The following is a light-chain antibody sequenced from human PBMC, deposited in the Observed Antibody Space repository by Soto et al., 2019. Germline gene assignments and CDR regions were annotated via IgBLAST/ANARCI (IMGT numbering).Light chain of an antibody. CDR2: EVS. CDR3: SSYTSTTTGV. Sequence: PQSSVSGYTGQSSTISCTGTSSYVGGYNYVSWYQQHPCKGPKLMIYEVSNRPSGVSNRFSGSKSGNTATLTISGLQAADEADYYFSSYTSTTTGVFGTWTAVTV. J-gene: IGLJ1*01. CDR1: SSYVGGYNY. V-gene: IGLV2-14*03.